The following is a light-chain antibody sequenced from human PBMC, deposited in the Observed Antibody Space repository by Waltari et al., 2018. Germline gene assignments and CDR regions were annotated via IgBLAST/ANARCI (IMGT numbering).Light chain of an antibody. J-gene: IGKJ1*01. CDR2: WAS. CDR1: QSLLLSSTNKNY. V-gene: IGKV4-1*01. CDR3: QQNYDALRT. Sequence: DIVLTQSPDSLAVSLGERATINCRSSQSLLLSSTNKNYLAWYQQKPGQPPRLLIYWASTRESGVPYRFSGSVSRTDFTLTISSLQAEDVAVYFCQQNYDALRTFGHGTKVEIK.